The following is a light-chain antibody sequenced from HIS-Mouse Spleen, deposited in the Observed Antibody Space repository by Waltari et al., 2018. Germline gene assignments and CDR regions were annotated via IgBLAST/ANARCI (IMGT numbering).Light chain of an antibody. Sequence: QSVLTQPPSASGTPGPRVTISCSGHSSHLGSNYVYLYQQLPGTAPKLLIYRNNQRPSGVPDRFSGSKSGTSASLAISGLRSEDEADYYCAAWDDSLSGPVFGGGTKLTVL. V-gene: IGLV1-47*01. CDR3: AAWDDSLSGPV. CDR1: SSHLGSNY. J-gene: IGLJ3*02. CDR2: RNN.